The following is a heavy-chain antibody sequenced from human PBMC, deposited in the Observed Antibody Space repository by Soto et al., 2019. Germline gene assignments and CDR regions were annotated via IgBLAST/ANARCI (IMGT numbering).Heavy chain of an antibody. CDR3: ERLGVAGTHYYYGMDV. Sequence: HGESLKISCKGSGYSFTSYWISWVRQMPGKGLEWMGRIDPSDSYTNYSPSFQGHVTISADKSISTAYLQWSSLKASDTAMYYCERLGVAGTHYYYGMDVWGQGTTVTVSS. CDR2: IDPSDSYT. V-gene: IGHV5-10-1*01. D-gene: IGHD6-19*01. CDR1: GYSFTSYW. J-gene: IGHJ6*02.